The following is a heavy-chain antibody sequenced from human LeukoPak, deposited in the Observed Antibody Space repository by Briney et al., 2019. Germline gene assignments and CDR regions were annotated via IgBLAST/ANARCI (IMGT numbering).Heavy chain of an antibody. J-gene: IGHJ4*02. CDR2: ITGSGGST. D-gene: IGHD1-26*01. CDR1: GFIFSNYA. V-gene: IGHV3-23*01. Sequence: GASLRLSCAASGFIFSNYAMSWVRQAPGKGLEGVSAITGSGGSTYYADSVKGRFTISRDNAKNSLYLQMNSLRAEDTAVYYCARGRFSGSSDFDYWGQGTLVTVSS. CDR3: ARGRFSGSSDFDY.